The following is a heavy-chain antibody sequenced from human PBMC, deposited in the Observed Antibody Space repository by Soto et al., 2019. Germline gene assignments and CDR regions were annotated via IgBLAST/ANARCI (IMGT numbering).Heavy chain of an antibody. Sequence: QVHLVQSGAEVKEPGASVKVSCKASGYTFRNYAITWVRQAPGQGLEWMGWINTYKGDTNYAHKFQGRVTMTTDTSTSTAYMELRSLRSDVTAIYYCARDAAFWSGRNLNWFDSGGQGTLVTVSS. CDR1: GYTFRNYA. D-gene: IGHD3-3*01. V-gene: IGHV1-18*04. CDR3: ARDAAFWSGRNLNWFDS. J-gene: IGHJ5*01. CDR2: INTYKGDT.